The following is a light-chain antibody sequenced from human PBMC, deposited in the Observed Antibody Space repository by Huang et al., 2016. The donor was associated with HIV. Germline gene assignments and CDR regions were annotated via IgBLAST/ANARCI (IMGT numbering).Light chain of an antibody. Sequence: EILMTQSPATLSVSPGNRAALSCEASQSVSSNLAWYQQKPGQAPRLLIFGASTRATGVPARFSGSGSGTEFTLTISSLQSEDFAVYYCQQYDNWPPTFGQGTRVEIK. J-gene: IGKJ1*01. CDR3: QQYDNWPPT. CDR1: QSVSSN. CDR2: GAS. V-gene: IGKV3-15*01.